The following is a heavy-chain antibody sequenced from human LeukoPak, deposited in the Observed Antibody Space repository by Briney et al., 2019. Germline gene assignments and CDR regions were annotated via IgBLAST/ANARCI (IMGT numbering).Heavy chain of an antibody. V-gene: IGHV3-21*01. CDR3: ARDPYDDYDY. J-gene: IGHJ4*02. CDR2: ISSSSGYI. D-gene: IGHD4-17*01. Sequence: GGSLRLSCAASGFTFSTYTMNWVRQARGKGVEGVSSISSSSGYIYYADSVKGRFPISRDNAKSSLSLQMNSLRAEDTAVYYCARDPYDDYDYWGQGTLVTVSS. CDR1: GFTFSTYT.